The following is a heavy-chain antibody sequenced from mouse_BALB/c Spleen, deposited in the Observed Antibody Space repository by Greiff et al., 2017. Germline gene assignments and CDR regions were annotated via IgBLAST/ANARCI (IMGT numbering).Heavy chain of an antibody. CDR2: ISSGGSYT. CDR1: GFTFSSYG. D-gene: IGHD2-1*01. Sequence: EVQLVESGGGLVQPGGSRKLSCAASGFTFSSYGMSWVRQTPDKRLEWVATISSGGSYTYYPDSVKGRFTISRDNAKNTLYLQMSSLKSEDTAMYYCARAYGTYAMDYWGQGTSVTVSS. CDR3: ARAYGTYAMDY. V-gene: IGHV5-6*01. J-gene: IGHJ4*01.